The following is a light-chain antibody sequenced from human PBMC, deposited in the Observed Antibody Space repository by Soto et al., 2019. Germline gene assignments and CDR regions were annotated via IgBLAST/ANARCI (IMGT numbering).Light chain of an antibody. CDR1: QDIDNW. Sequence: DIQMTQSPSSVSASLGDRVTITCRASQDIDNWLAWYQQKPGQTPKLLIFAASTLQSGVPSRFSGSGSGTDFTLVISSLHPGDFATYYCQQVKSFPKTFGQGTKVEI. CDR3: QQVKSFPKT. J-gene: IGKJ1*01. V-gene: IGKV1-12*01. CDR2: AAS.